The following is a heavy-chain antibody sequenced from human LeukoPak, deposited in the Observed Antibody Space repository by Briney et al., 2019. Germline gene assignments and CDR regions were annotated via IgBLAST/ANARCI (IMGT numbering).Heavy chain of an antibody. CDR1: GLSLNSYA. CDR2: SSSSDDGK. V-gene: IGHV3-23*01. J-gene: IGHJ4*02. D-gene: IGHD3-10*01. CDR3: ARESSGVLGFDY. Sequence: GGSLRLSCTASGLSLNSYAISWVRQVPGKGLEWVSASSSSDDGKWYADSVRGRFTISRDNAKNSLYLQMNSLRAEDTAVYYCARESSGVLGFDYWGQGTLVTVSS.